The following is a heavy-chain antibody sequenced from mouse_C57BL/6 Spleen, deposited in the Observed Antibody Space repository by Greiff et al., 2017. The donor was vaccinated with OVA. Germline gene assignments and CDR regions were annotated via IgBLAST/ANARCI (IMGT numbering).Heavy chain of an antibody. V-gene: IGHV1-49*01. D-gene: IGHD1-1*01. J-gene: IGHJ4*01. CDR3: ARAGDSYRGDYAMDY. Sequence: LVESGAELVRPGSSVKLSCKDSYFAFMASAMHWVKQRPGHGLEWIGSFTTYSDATEYSENFKGKATLTANTSSSTAYMELSSLTSEDSAVYYCARAGDSYRGDYAMDYWGQGTSVTVSS. CDR1: YFAFMASA. CDR2: FTTYSDAT.